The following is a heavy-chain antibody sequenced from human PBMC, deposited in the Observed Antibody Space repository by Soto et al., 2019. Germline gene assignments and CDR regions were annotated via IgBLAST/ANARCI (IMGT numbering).Heavy chain of an antibody. J-gene: IGHJ3*02. D-gene: IGHD3-10*01. CDR1: GYTFTSYY. V-gene: IGHV1-46*03. Sequence: GASVKVSCKASGYTFTSYYMHWVRQAPGQGLEWMGIINPSGGSTSYAQKFQGRVTMTRDTSTSTVYMELSSLRSEDTAVYYCARAAVRFGELLHRDALAIWGQGTMDTVSS. CDR3: ARAAVRFGELLHRDALAI. CDR2: INPSGGST.